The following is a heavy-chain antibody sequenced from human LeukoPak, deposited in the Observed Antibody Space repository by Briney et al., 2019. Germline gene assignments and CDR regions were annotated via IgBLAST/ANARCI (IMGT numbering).Heavy chain of an antibody. D-gene: IGHD6-13*01. Sequence: ASVKVSCKASGYTFTSYYMHWVRQAPGQGLEWMGIINPSGGSTSYAQKFQGRVTMTRDMSTSTVYMELSSLRSEDTAVYYCARDLRSSSWYLALGGPYDMDVWGKGTTVTISS. CDR2: INPSGGST. CDR3: ARDLRSSSWYLALGGPYDMDV. J-gene: IGHJ6*03. CDR1: GYTFTSYY. V-gene: IGHV1-46*01.